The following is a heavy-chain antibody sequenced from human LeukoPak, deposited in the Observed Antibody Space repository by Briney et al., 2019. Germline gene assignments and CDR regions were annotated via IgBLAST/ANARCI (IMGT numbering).Heavy chain of an antibody. CDR3: ARMSRISHAFDI. Sequence: GGSLRLSCATSGFTFSSSDMHWVRQAPGKGLEWVAFIRYDGSNKYYADSVKGRFTISRDTSKNSLYLQMNSLRAEDTAVYYCARMSRISHAFDIWGQGTMVTVSS. J-gene: IGHJ3*02. CDR2: IRYDGSNK. V-gene: IGHV3-30*02. CDR1: GFTFSSSD.